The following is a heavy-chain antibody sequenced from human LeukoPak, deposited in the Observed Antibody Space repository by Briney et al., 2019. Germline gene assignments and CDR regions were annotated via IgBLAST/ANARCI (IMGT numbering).Heavy chain of an antibody. CDR1: GYAFTSYA. D-gene: IGHD6-19*01. V-gene: IGHV7-4-1*02. CDR2: INTNTGNP. Sequence: GASVKVSCKASGYAFTSYAMNWVRQAPGQGLEWMGWINTNTGNPTYAQGFTGRFAFSLDTSVSTAYLQISSLKAEDTAVYYCARTARQWLVRGGAFDIWGQGTMVTVSS. J-gene: IGHJ3*02. CDR3: ARTARQWLVRGGAFDI.